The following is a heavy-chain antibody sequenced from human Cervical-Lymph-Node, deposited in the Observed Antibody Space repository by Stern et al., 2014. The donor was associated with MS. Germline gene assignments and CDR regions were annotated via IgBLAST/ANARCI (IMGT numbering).Heavy chain of an antibody. Sequence: VQLVESGAEVKKPGASVKVSCKASGYTFTSYGISWVRQAPGQGLEWMGWRSAYNGNTNYAQKLQCRVTLTTDTSTSTAHMEQRSLISDDTAVYYCARVRTTVTSYYYYGMDVWGQGTTVTVSS. CDR3: ARVRTTVTSYYYYGMDV. V-gene: IGHV1-18*01. CDR2: RSAYNGNT. J-gene: IGHJ6*02. D-gene: IGHD4-17*01. CDR1: GYTFTSYG.